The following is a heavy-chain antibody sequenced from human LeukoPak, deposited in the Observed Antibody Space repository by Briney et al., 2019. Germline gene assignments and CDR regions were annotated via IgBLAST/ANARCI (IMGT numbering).Heavy chain of an antibody. CDR3: ASSRGYDVGGYFDY. CDR1: GYTLTVLS. V-gene: IGHV1-24*01. Sequence: ASVKVSRKVSGYTLTVLSMHWVRPAPGTGLEWMGGFDPEDGETIYAQKFQGRVTITEDTSTDTAYMELSSLRSEDTAEYYCASSRGYDVGGYFDYWGQGTLVTVSS. J-gene: IGHJ4*02. D-gene: IGHD5-12*01. CDR2: FDPEDGET.